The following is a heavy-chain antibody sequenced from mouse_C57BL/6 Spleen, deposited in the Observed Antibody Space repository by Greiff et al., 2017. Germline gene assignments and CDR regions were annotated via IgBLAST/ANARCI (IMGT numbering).Heavy chain of an antibody. CDR3: AREVGRGCAD. V-gene: IGHV1-81*01. CDR1: GSTFPRYG. J-gene: IGHJ3*01. Sequence: QVQLQQSGAALARPGASVQLSCKASGSTFPRYGLSWVKQRPGPGLDWIGEIYPSSGNTYYNATFKGKATLTADKYSNTAYMELRSLTSEDSAVYFCAREVGRGCADWGQGTLVTVAA. D-gene: IGHD4-1*01. CDR2: IYPSSGNT.